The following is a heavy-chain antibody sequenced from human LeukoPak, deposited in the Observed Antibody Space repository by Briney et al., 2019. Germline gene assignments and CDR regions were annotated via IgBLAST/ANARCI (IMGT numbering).Heavy chain of an antibody. D-gene: IGHD6-13*01. CDR1: GFTFSNYA. CDR2: IASNGGSA. CDR3: AKRGHYSINWYHYFDY. Sequence: GGSLRLSCAASGFTFSNYAMSWVRQAPGKGLEWVSAIASNGGSAYYADSVKGRLTISRDNSKNTLFLQMNSLRHDDTAVYYCAKRGHYSINWYHYFDYWGQGTLVTVSS. V-gene: IGHV3-23*01. J-gene: IGHJ4*02.